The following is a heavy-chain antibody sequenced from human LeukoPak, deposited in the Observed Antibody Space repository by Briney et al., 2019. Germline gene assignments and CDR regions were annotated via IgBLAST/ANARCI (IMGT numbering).Heavy chain of an antibody. Sequence: SETLSLTCTVSGGSISSYYWSWIRQPPGKGLEWIGYIYYSGSTNYNPSLKSRVTISVDTSKNQFSLKLSSVTAADTAVYYCARGSRGYCSSTSCYRRAWYFDYWGQGTLVTVSS. CDR2: IYYSGST. V-gene: IGHV4-59*12. J-gene: IGHJ4*02. CDR1: GGSISSYY. D-gene: IGHD2-2*02. CDR3: ARGSRGYCSSTSCYRRAWYFDY.